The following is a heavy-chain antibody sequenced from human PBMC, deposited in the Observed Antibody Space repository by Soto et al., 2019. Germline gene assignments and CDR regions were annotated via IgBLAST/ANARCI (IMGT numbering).Heavy chain of an antibody. CDR1: GFTFSSYA. D-gene: IGHD6-6*01. CDR2: ISGSGGST. J-gene: IGHJ4*02. V-gene: IGHV3-23*01. CDR3: AEDQYSSSPGFRSFY. Sequence: EVQLLEAGGGLVQPGGSLRLSCAASGFTFSSYAMSWVRQAPGKGLEWVSAISGSGGSTYYADSVKGRFTISRDNSKNPVYVQMKSLRAEDTAVYYCAEDQYSSSPGFRSFYWGQGALVTVSS.